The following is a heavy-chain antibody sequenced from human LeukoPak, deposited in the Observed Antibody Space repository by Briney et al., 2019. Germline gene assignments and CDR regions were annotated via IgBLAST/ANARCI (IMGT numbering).Heavy chain of an antibody. D-gene: IGHD3-22*01. V-gene: IGHV1-2*06. J-gene: IGHJ4*02. Sequence: ASVKVSCKASGYTFSDYYIHWVRQAPGQGLEWMGRINPNSGGTNYAQKFQGRVTMTRDTSISTAYMELSRLRSDDTAVYYCARSGGYYYDSSGYDWGQGTLVTVSS. CDR2: INPNSGGT. CDR3: ARSGGYYYDSSGYD. CDR1: GYTFSDYY.